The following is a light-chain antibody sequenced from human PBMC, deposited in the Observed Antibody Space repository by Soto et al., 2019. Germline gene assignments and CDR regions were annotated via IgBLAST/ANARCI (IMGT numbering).Light chain of an antibody. CDR3: QQYNSYRYT. CDR2: DAS. J-gene: IGKJ2*01. CDR1: QSISSW. Sequence: DIQMTQSPSTLSGSVGDRVTITCRASQSISSWLAWYQQKPGKAPKLLICDASSLESGVPSRFSGSGSGTEFTLTISSLQPDDFATYYCQQYNSYRYTFGQGTKV. V-gene: IGKV1-5*01.